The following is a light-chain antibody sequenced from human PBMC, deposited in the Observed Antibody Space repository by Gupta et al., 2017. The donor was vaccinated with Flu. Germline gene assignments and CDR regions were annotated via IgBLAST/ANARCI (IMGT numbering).Light chain of an antibody. J-gene: IGKJ4*01. CDR3: QQYDNLPPLT. CDR1: QDINNY. V-gene: IGKV1-33*01. Sequence: IQMTQSPSSPSASVGDRVTITCQASQDINNYLNWYQQKPRKGPKHLIYDASNLETGVPSRFSGSGSGTNFTFTISSLQPADIATYYCQQYDNLPPLTFGGGTKVEIK. CDR2: DAS.